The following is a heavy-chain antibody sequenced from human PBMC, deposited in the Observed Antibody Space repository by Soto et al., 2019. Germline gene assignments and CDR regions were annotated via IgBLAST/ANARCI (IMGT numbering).Heavy chain of an antibody. J-gene: IGHJ4*02. D-gene: IGHD4-17*01. Sequence: XETLSLTCSVSTCSIRTYYWTWIRQSPGKGLEWIGQISHTGRTKYNPSLESRVTISVDTSRKQFSLKLTSVTAADTALYYCARDDTTGLFDFWGQGTLVTVSS. CDR3: ARDDTTGLFDF. CDR2: ISHTGRT. CDR1: TCSIRTYY. V-gene: IGHV4-59*01.